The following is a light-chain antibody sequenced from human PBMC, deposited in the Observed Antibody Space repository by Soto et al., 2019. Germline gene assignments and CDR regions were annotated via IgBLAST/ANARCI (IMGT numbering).Light chain of an antibody. CDR1: SSNIGAGCD. V-gene: IGLV1-40*01. J-gene: IGLJ2*01. Sequence: QAVVTQPPSVSGAPGQRVTISCTGSSSNIGAGCDVHWYQQLPGTAPKLLIYGNSNRPSGVPDRFSGSKSGTSASLAITGLQAEDEADYYCQSYDSSLSGLFGGGTQLTVL. CDR3: QSYDSSLSGL. CDR2: GNS.